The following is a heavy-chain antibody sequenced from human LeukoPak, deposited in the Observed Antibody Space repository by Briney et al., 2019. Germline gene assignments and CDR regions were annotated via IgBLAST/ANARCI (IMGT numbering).Heavy chain of an antibody. CDR3: ARGAQTASSSWYPYYYYYYGMDV. V-gene: IGHV4-59*01. J-gene: IGHJ6*02. Sequence: SETLSLTCTVSSGSISSYYWSWIRQPPGKGLEWIGYIYYSGSTNYNPSLKSRVTISVDTSKNEFSLKLSSVTAADTAVYYCARGAQTASSSWYPYYYYYYGMDVWGQGTTVTVSS. CDR1: SGSISSYY. CDR2: IYYSGST. D-gene: IGHD6-13*01.